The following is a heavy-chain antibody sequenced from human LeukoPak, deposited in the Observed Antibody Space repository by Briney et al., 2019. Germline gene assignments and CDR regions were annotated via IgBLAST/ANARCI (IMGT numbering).Heavy chain of an antibody. V-gene: IGHV3-48*03. D-gene: IGHD3-3*01. CDR2: ISSSGSTI. CDR3: AKDAIDITQGNGMDV. Sequence: GGSLRLSCAASGFTFSSYEMNWVRQAPGKGLEWVSYISSSGSTIYYADSVKGRFTISRDNAKNSLYLQMNSLRAEDTAVYYCAKDAIDITQGNGMDVWGQGTTVTVSS. J-gene: IGHJ6*02. CDR1: GFTFSSYE.